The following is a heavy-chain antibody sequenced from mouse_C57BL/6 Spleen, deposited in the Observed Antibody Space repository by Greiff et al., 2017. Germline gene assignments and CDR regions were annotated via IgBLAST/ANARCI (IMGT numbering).Heavy chain of an antibody. J-gene: IGHJ4*01. CDR1: GFSFNTYA. CDR3: VRLPAYPYAMDY. Sequence: EVMLVESGGGLVQPKGSLKLSCAASGFSFNTYAMNWVRQAPGKGLEWVARIRSKSNNYATYYADSVKDRFTISRDDSESMLYLQMNNLKTEDTAMYYCVRLPAYPYAMDYWGQGTSVTVSS. CDR2: IRSKSNNYAT. V-gene: IGHV10-1*01. D-gene: IGHD2-10*01.